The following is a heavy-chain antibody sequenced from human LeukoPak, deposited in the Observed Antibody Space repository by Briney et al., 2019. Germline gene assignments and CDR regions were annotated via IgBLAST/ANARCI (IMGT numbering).Heavy chain of an antibody. CDR2: IYYSGST. CDR1: GGSISSYY. Sequence: PSETLSLTCTVSGGSISSYYWSWIRQPPGKGLEWIGYIYYSGSTNYNPSLKSRVTISVDTSKNQFSLKLSSVTAADTAVYYCARGYSSSPKSFDYWGQGTLVTVSS. J-gene: IGHJ4*02. CDR3: ARGYSSSPKSFDY. V-gene: IGHV4-59*01. D-gene: IGHD6-6*01.